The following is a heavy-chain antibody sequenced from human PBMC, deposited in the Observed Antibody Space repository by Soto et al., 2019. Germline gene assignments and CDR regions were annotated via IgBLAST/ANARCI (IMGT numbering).Heavy chain of an antibody. CDR2: IIPIFGTA. J-gene: IGHJ4*02. CDR3: ASLGEDSSGYYRRPYYFDY. D-gene: IGHD3-22*01. CDR1: GGTFSSYA. Sequence: ASVKVSCKASGGTFSSYAISWVRQAPGQGLEWMGGIIPIFGTANYAQKFQGRVTITADESTSTAYMELSSLRSEDTAVYYCASLGEDSSGYYRRPYYFDYWGQGXLVTVYS. V-gene: IGHV1-69*13.